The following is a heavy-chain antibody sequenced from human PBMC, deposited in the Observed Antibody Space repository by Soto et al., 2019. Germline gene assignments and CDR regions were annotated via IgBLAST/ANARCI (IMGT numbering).Heavy chain of an antibody. J-gene: IGHJ4*02. CDR2: ISGSGGSK. D-gene: IGHD5-12*01. V-gene: IGHV3-23*01. Sequence: EVQLLESGGGLVQPGGSLRLSCAASGFTFSSYAMSWVRQAPGKGLEWVSAISGSGGSKYYADSVKGGFTISRDNSKNTLYLQMNSLRAEDTAVYYCAKDRGGDIVATIKLDYWGQGTLVTVSS. CDR1: GFTFSSYA. CDR3: AKDRGGDIVATIKLDY.